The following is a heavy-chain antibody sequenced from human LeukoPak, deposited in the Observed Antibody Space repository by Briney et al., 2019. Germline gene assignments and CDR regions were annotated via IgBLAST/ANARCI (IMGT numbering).Heavy chain of an antibody. CDR2: IIPILGIA. CDR1: GGTFSSYA. CDR3: ARDKANRYFDL. V-gene: IGHV1-69*04. J-gene: IGHJ2*01. Sequence: SVKVSCKASGGTFSSYAISWVRQAPGQGLEWMGRIIPILGIANYAQKFQGRVTITADKSTSTAYMELSSLRSEDTAVYYCARDKANRYFDLWGRGTLVTVSS.